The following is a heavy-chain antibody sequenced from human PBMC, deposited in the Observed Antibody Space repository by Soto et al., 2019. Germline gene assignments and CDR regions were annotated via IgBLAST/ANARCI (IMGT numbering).Heavy chain of an antibody. CDR2: IRSIANSYAT. CDR1: GFTFSGSA. CDR3: TRHSSSGHSPGDY. J-gene: IGHJ4*02. V-gene: IGHV3-73*01. D-gene: IGHD6-19*01. Sequence: LSLTCAASGFTFSGSAMHWVRQASGKGLEWVGRIRSIANSYATAYAASVKGRFTISRDDSKNTAYLQMNSLKTEDTAVYYCTRHSSSGHSPGDYWGQGTLVTVSS.